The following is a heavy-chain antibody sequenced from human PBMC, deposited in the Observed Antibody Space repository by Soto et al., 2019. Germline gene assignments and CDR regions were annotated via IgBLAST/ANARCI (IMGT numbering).Heavy chain of an antibody. CDR1: GGSISSSSYY. CDR2: IYYSGST. D-gene: IGHD3-10*01. CDR3: ARLPYYYGSGIPIASMDV. V-gene: IGHV4-39*01. Sequence: SETLSLTCTVSGGSISSSSYYWGWIRQPPGKGLEWIGSIYYSGSTYYNPSLKSRVTISVDTSKNQFSLKLSSVTAADTAVYYCARLPYYYGSGIPIASMDVWGKGTTVTVSS. J-gene: IGHJ6*03.